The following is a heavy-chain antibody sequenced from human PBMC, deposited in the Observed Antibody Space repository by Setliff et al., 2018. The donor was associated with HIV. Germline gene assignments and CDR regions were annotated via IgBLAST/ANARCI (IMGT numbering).Heavy chain of an antibody. J-gene: IGHJ4*02. D-gene: IGHD6-13*01. Sequence: PSETLSLTCTVSGGSISSSSYYWGWIRQPPEKGLEWIGSIYSSGTTIYNPSLKSRVAMSVDTSKNQFSLKLSSVTAADTATYYCARDQGSTWFWDYFDYWGQGTLVTVSS. CDR3: ARDQGSTWFWDYFDY. V-gene: IGHV4-39*07. CDR2: IYSSGTT. CDR1: GGSISSSSYY.